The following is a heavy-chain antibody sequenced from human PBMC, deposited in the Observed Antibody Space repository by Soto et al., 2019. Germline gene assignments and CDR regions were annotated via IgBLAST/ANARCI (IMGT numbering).Heavy chain of an antibody. CDR2: ISGGGDSI. CDR1: GFTFSSYA. Sequence: EVQLFESGGILVHPGGSLSLSCAASGFTFSSYAMTCVRQAPGKGLEWVSAISGGGDSIYYADSVKGLFTISRDQSKNTLYLQMHCLSAEDTAVYFCAKARDNGDDRYYFDYCGQGTLLTVSS. CDR3: AKARDNGDDRYYFDY. J-gene: IGHJ4*02. V-gene: IGHV3-23*01. D-gene: IGHD2-8*01.